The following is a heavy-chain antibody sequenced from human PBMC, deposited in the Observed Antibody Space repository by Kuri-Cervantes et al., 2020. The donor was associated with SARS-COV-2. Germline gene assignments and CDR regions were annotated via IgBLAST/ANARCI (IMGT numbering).Heavy chain of an antibody. D-gene: IGHD2-15*01. J-gene: IGHJ4*02. V-gene: IGHV2-70*11. CDR3: ARTRCGGSCDSDY. Sequence: SGPTLVKPTQTLTLTCTFSGFSLTTSGMCVAWIRQPPGKALEWLARIDWDDDKYYKTSLSTRLSISKDTSKDQVVLTMTNMDPVDTGTYYCARTRCGGSCDSDYWGQGTLVTVSS. CDR1: GFSLTTSGMC. CDR2: IDWDDDK.